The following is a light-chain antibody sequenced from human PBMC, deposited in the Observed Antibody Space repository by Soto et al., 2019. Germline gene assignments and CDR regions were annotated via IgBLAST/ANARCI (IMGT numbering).Light chain of an antibody. Sequence: QSALTQPASVSGSPGQSITISCSGTSSDVGGYNYVSWYQQHPGKAPKLMLSEVSNRPSGVSNRFSGSKSGNTASLSISGLQAEDEADYYCCSFTRSATVVFGGGTKLTVL. CDR2: EVS. J-gene: IGLJ2*01. V-gene: IGLV2-14*01. CDR3: CSFTRSATVV. CDR1: SSDVGGYNY.